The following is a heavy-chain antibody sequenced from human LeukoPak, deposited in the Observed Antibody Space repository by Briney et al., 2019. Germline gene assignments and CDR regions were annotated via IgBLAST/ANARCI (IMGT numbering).Heavy chain of an antibody. J-gene: IGHJ4*02. Sequence: PGGSLRLSCAASGFTFSSYEVNWVRQAPGKGLEWVSYISSSGSTIYYADSVKGRFTISRDNAKNSLYLQMNSLRAEDTAVYYCARGGYCSSTSCPGGYWGQGTLVTVSS. V-gene: IGHV3-48*03. CDR2: ISSSGSTI. CDR1: GFTFSSYE. D-gene: IGHD2-2*01. CDR3: ARGGYCSSTSCPGGY.